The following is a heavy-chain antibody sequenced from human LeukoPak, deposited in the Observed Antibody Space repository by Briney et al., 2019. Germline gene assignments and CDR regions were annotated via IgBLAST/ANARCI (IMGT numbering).Heavy chain of an antibody. D-gene: IGHD6-19*01. CDR2: INHSGST. J-gene: IGHJ4*02. CDR1: GGSFSGYY. CDR3: ARGRSSGWYRGGFDY. V-gene: IGHV4-34*01. Sequence: PSETLSLTCAVYGGSFSGYYWSWIRQPPGKGLEWIGEINHSGSTNYNPSLKSRVTISVDTSKNQFSLKLSSVTAADTAVYYCARGRSSGWYRGGFDYWGQGTLVTVSS.